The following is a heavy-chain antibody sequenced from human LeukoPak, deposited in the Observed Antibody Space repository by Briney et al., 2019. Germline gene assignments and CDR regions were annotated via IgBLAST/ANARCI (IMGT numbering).Heavy chain of an antibody. Sequence: PGGSLRLSCAASGLTFSIHWMNWVRQAPGKGLECVANINQDGSDKYYVDSVKGRFTISRDNTKNSLNLQMNSLRAEDTAVYYCVGGDYWGQGTLVTVSS. CDR3: VGGDY. CDR2: INQDGSDK. J-gene: IGHJ4*02. CDR1: GLTFSIHW. V-gene: IGHV3-7*01.